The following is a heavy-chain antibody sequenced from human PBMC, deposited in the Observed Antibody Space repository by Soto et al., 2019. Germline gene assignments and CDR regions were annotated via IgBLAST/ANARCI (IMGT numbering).Heavy chain of an antibody. D-gene: IGHD5-12*01. J-gene: IGHJ4*02. Sequence: GESLKISCEGSGYNFNTYWIGWVRQMPGKGLRWMALIYPGDSDTRYSPSFEGQVTLSVDRSISTAYLQWSSLKASDTAIYYCATSTVSYVDIVSSTTRGYFDHWGQGTLVTVSS. CDR1: GYNFNTYW. CDR2: IYPGDSDT. V-gene: IGHV5-51*01. CDR3: ATSTVSYVDIVSSTTRGYFDH.